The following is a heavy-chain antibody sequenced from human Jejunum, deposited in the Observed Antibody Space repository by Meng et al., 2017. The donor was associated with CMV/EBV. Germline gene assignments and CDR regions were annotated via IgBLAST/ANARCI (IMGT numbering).Heavy chain of an antibody. CDR2: TNWNGDSI. Sequence: SLVRQFPGRGLAWVSGTNWNGDSIGYADSVEGRFTVSRDNVKNSLYLEMNSLRTEDTALYYCARVYCSSSSCYKADHYSYYYAMDVWGQGTTVTVSS. D-gene: IGHD2-2*01. V-gene: IGHV3-20*03. J-gene: IGHJ6*02. CDR3: ARVYCSSSSCYKADHYSYYYAMDV.